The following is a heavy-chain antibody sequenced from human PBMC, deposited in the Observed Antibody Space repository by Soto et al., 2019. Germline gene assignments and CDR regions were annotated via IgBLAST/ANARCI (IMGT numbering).Heavy chain of an antibody. D-gene: IGHD1-1*01. J-gene: IGHJ2*01. Sequence: QVQLVESGGGVVQPGRSLRLSCAASGFTFSSYAMHWVRQAPGKGLEWVAVISYDGSNKYYADSVKGRFTISRVNSKNTLYLQMNSLRAEDTAVYYCARNGGTLLYWYFDLWGRGTLVTVSS. CDR2: ISYDGSNK. V-gene: IGHV3-30-3*01. CDR1: GFTFSSYA. CDR3: ARNGGTLLYWYFDL.